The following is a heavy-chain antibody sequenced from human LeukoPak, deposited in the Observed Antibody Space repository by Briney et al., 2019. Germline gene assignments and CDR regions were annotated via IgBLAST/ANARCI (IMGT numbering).Heavy chain of an antibody. D-gene: IGHD5-24*01. CDR2: ISGSGGST. V-gene: IGHV3-23*01. CDR1: GFTFTTYA. CDR3: AKDERWLQRPLDY. Sequence: PGGSLRLSCAASGFTFTTYAMSWVRQAPGKGLEWVSVISGSGGSTYYADSVKGRFTISRDNSKNTLYLQMNSLRVEDTAVYYCAKDERWLQRPLDYWGQGTLVTVSS. J-gene: IGHJ4*02.